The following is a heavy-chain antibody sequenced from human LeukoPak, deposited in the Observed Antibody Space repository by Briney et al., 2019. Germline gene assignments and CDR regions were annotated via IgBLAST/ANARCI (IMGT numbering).Heavy chain of an antibody. V-gene: IGHV4-39*07. CDR1: GGSISSSSYY. D-gene: IGHD3-9*01. CDR2: IYYSGST. Sequence: SETLSLTCTVSGGSISSSSYYWGWIRQPPGKGLEWIGSIYYSGSTYYNPSLKSRVTISVDTSKNQFSLKLSSVTAADTAVYYCARDRTVLRYFVTRGWFDPWGQGTLVTVSS. J-gene: IGHJ5*02. CDR3: ARDRTVLRYFVTRGWFDP.